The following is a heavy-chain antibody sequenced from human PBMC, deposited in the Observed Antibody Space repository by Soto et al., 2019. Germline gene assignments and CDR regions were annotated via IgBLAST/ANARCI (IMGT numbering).Heavy chain of an antibody. V-gene: IGHV3-48*01. D-gene: IGHD1-1*01. CDR3: ARDSRQLYYYYYMDV. CDR1: GFTFSSYS. CDR2: ISSSSSTI. J-gene: IGHJ6*03. Sequence: GSLRLSCAASGFTFSSYSMNWVRQAPGKGLEWVSYISSSSSTIYYADSVKGRFTISRDNAKNSLYLQMNSLRAEDTAVYYCARDSRQLYYYYYMDVWGKGTTVTVSS.